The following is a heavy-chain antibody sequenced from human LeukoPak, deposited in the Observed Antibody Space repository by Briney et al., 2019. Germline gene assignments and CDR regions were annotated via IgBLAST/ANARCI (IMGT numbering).Heavy chain of an antibody. Sequence: SDTLSLTCTVSGGSLSSGNYYWSWIRQPAGKGLEWIGRILTSGSSNSNPSLTSRITMSVDTSQNQFSLKLFSVTAADTAVYYCARDNARGGSFSDYLRYFQVWGQGTLVTVSS. CDR3: ARDNARGGSFSDYLRYFQV. D-gene: IGHD5/OR15-5a*01. CDR2: ILTSGSS. J-gene: IGHJ1*01. CDR1: GGSLSSGNYY. V-gene: IGHV4-61*02.